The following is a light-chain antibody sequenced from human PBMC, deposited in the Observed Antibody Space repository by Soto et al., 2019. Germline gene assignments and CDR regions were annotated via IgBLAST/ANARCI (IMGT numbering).Light chain of an antibody. CDR1: QSVAGN. CDR3: QQRSNWPGT. V-gene: IGKV3-11*01. CDR2: DAS. J-gene: IGKJ1*01. Sequence: EIVMTQSPATLSVSPGETATLSCRASQSVAGNLAWYQQKPGQPPRLLIYDASNRATGIPARFSGSGSGTDFTLTISSLEPKDFAVYYCQQRSNWPGTFGQGTKVDIK.